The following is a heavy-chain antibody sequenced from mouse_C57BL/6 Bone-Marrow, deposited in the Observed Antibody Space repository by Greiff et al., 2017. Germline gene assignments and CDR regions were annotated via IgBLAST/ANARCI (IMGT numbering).Heavy chain of an antibody. V-gene: IGHV1-81*01. CDR2: IYPRSGNT. CDR1: GYTFTSYG. CDR3: ARWGKGAAY. Sequence: QVQLKQSGAELARPGASVKLSCKASGYTFTSYGISWVKQRTGQGLEWIGEIYPRSGNTYYNEKFKGKATLTADKSSSTAYMELRSLTSEDSAVYFCARWGKGAAYWGQGTLVTVSA. J-gene: IGHJ3*01. D-gene: IGHD2-1*01.